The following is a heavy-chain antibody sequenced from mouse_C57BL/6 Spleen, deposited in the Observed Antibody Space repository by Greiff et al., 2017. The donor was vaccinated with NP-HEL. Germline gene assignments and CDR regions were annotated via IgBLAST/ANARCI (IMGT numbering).Heavy chain of an antibody. V-gene: IGHV1-64*01. J-gene: IGHJ1*03. CDR1: GYTFTSYW. CDR3: ARPLHYYGSSYGYFDV. Sequence: QVQLKQSGAELVKPGASVKLSCKASGYTFTSYWMHWVKQRPGQGLEWIGMIHPNSGSTNYNEKFKSKATLTVDKSSSPAYMQLSSLTSEDSAVYYCARPLHYYGSSYGYFDVWGTGTTVTVSS. D-gene: IGHD1-1*01. CDR2: IHPNSGST.